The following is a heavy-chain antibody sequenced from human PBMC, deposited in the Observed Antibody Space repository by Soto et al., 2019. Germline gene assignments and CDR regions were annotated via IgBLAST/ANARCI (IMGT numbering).Heavy chain of an antibody. D-gene: IGHD1-26*01. Sequence: PSETLSLTCTVSGDSITSRNWWSWVRQSPEKGLEWIGEIFHGGSTNYNPSLKSRVTISVDKSRNQFSLIVNSVTAADTAVYYCARHSSLPREEYFDSWGQGTLVTSPQ. CDR3: ARHSSLPREEYFDS. CDR2: IFHGGST. V-gene: IGHV4-4*02. J-gene: IGHJ4*02. CDR1: GDSITSRNW.